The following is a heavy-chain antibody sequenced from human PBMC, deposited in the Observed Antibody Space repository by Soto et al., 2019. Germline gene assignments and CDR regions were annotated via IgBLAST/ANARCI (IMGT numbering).Heavy chain of an antibody. CDR3: TKDAHSTGYFYDY. D-gene: IGHD3-22*01. Sequence: TGGSLRLSCAASGFTFSSFAMNWVRQVPGKGLEWVSAMTGNGGSAYYTDSVKGRFTISRDNSKNTLYLQMNSLRAEDTALYYCTKDAHSTGYFYDYWGPGTLVTVSS. J-gene: IGHJ4*02. CDR2: MTGNGGSA. CDR1: GFTFSSFA. V-gene: IGHV3-23*01.